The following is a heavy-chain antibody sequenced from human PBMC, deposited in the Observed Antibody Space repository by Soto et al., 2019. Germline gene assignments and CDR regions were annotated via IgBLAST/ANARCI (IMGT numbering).Heavy chain of an antibody. CDR1: GGSISSGGYS. D-gene: IGHD6-6*01. CDR3: ARDRPWFDP. Sequence: SETLSLTCAVSGGSISSGGYSWSWIRQPPGKGLEWIGYIYHSGSTYYNPSLKSRVTISVDRSKNQFSLKLSSVTAADTAVYYCARDRPWFDPWGQGTLVTVSS. CDR2: IYHSGST. V-gene: IGHV4-30-2*01. J-gene: IGHJ5*02.